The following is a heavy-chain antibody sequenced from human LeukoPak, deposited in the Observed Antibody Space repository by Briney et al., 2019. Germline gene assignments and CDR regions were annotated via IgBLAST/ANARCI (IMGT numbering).Heavy chain of an antibody. J-gene: IGHJ3*02. D-gene: IGHD3-3*01. Sequence: GGSLRLSCAASGFTFSSYAMSWVRQAPGKGLEWVSAISGSGGSTYYADSVKGRFTISRDNSKNTLYLQMNILRSEETAVYYCAKDPATYYDFWSGYDSANNYDAFDIWGQGTMVTVSS. CDR3: AKDPATYYDFWSGYDSANNYDAFDI. CDR1: GFTFSSYA. V-gene: IGHV3-23*01. CDR2: ISGSGGST.